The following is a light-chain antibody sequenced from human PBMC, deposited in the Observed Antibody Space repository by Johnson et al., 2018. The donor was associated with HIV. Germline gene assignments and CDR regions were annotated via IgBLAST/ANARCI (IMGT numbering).Light chain of an antibody. CDR1: SSNIGNNY. V-gene: IGLV1-51*01. Sequence: QPVLTQPPSVSAAPGQKVTISCSGSSSNIGNNYVSWYQQVPGTAPKLLIYDNHKRPSGIPDRFSGSKSGTSATLGITGLQTGDEADYYCGTWDSSLSAGGVFGTGTKVTVL. J-gene: IGLJ1*01. CDR2: DNH. CDR3: GTWDSSLSAGGV.